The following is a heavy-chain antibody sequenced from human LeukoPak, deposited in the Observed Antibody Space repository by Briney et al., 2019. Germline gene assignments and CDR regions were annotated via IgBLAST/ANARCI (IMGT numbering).Heavy chain of an antibody. J-gene: IGHJ4*02. CDR2: INPSGSST. CDR3: AREGDVGDPHFDY. Sequence: ASVKVSFKASGYTFTTYYMHWVRQAPGQGLEWMGIINPSGSSTSYVQKFQGRVTMTRDTSTSTVYMELSSLRSEDTAVYYCAREGDVGDPHFDYWGQGTLVTVSS. CDR1: GYTFTTYY. V-gene: IGHV1-46*01. D-gene: IGHD2-21*01.